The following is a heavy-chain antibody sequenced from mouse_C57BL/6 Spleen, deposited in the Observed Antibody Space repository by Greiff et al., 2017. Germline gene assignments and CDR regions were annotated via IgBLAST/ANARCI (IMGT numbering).Heavy chain of an antibody. CDR3: ARSDGSSYAY. Sequence: VQLQQSGAELARPGASVKLSCKASGYTFTSYGISWVKQRTGQGLEWIGEIYPRSGNTYYNEKFKGKATLTADKSSSTAYMELRSLTSEDSAVYFCARSDGSSYAYWGQGTTLTVSS. CDR1: GYTFTSYG. J-gene: IGHJ2*01. CDR2: IYPRSGNT. D-gene: IGHD1-1*01. V-gene: IGHV1-81*01.